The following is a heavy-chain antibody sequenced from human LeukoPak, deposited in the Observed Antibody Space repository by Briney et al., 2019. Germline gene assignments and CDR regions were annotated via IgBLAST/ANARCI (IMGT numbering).Heavy chain of an antibody. CDR2: LYSDGRT. Sequence: GGSLRLSCAASGFIVSSNYMSWVRQAPGKGLEWVSILYSDGRTYYAGSVKGRFTISRDTPKNTLYLQMNSLRVEDTAVYYCASWPVGWYGEDSWGQGTLVTVSS. CDR1: GFIVSSNY. V-gene: IGHV3-53*01. D-gene: IGHD6-19*01. CDR3: ASWPVGWYGEDS. J-gene: IGHJ4*02.